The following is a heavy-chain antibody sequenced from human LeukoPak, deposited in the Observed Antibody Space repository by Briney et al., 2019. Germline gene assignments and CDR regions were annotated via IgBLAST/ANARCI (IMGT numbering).Heavy chain of an antibody. J-gene: IGHJ5*02. CDR3: AKAGGPYSSGWNGGVWFDP. V-gene: IGHV3-21*04. D-gene: IGHD6-19*01. CDR2: ISSSSSNI. CDR1: GFTFSSYS. Sequence: PGGSLRLSCAASGFTFSSYSMNWVRQAPGKGLEGVSFISSSSSNIYYADSVKGRFTISRDNSKNTLYLQMNSLRAEDTAVYYCAKAGGPYSSGWNGGVWFDPWGQGTLVTVSS.